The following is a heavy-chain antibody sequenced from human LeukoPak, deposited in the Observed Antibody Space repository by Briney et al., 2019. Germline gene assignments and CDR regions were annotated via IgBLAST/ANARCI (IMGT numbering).Heavy chain of an antibody. D-gene: IGHD4-17*01. Sequence: GGSLRLSCAASGFTFSDYYMSWIRQAPGKGLEWVSYISSSGSTIYYADSVKGRFTISRDNAKNSLYLQMNSLRAEDTAVHYCATENYGDYTLYLDYWGQGTLVTVSS. CDR3: ATENYGDYTLYLDY. V-gene: IGHV3-11*01. CDR2: ISSSGSTI. CDR1: GFTFSDYY. J-gene: IGHJ4*02.